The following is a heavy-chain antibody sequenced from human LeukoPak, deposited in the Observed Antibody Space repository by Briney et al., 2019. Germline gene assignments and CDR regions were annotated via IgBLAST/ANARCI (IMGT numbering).Heavy chain of an antibody. CDR3: ARDPYDFWSGHLFDY. Sequence: PSETLSLTCTVSGGSISSSSYYWGWIRQPPGKGLEWIGSIYYSGSTYYNPSLKSRVTISVDTSKNQFSLKLSSVTAVDTAVYYCARDPYDFWSGHLFDYWGQGTLVTVSS. CDR1: GGSISSSSYY. CDR2: IYYSGST. J-gene: IGHJ4*02. D-gene: IGHD3-3*01. V-gene: IGHV4-39*07.